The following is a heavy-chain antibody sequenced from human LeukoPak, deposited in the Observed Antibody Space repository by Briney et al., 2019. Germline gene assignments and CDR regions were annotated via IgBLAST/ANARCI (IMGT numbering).Heavy chain of an antibody. CDR2: IYYSGST. Sequence: SETLSLTCTVSGGSISSYYWSWIRQPPGKGLEWIGYIYYSGSTNYNPSLKSRVTISVDTSKNQFSLKLSSVTAADTAVYYCARVYLIGGGWFDPWGQGTLVTVSS. D-gene: IGHD2-2*02. CDR1: GGSISSYY. CDR3: ARVYLIGGGWFDP. J-gene: IGHJ5*02. V-gene: IGHV4-59*01.